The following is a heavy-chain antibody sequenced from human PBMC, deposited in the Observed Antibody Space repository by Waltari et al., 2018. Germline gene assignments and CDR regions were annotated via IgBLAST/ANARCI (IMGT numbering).Heavy chain of an antibody. V-gene: IGHV4-34*01. D-gene: IGHD5-18*01. CDR2: ITHSGST. CDR1: GGSFSGYY. Sequence: QVQLQQWGAGLLKPSETLSLTCAVYGGSFSGYYWSWIRQPPGKGLEWIGEITHSGSTNYNPSLKSRVTISVDTAKNQFSLKLSSVTAADTAVYYCARATSVQLWFQNYYYYMDVSGKGTTVTVSS. J-gene: IGHJ6*03. CDR3: ARATSVQLWFQNYYYYMDV.